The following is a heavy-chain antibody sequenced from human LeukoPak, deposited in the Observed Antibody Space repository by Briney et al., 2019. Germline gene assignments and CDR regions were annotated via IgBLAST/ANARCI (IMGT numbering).Heavy chain of an antibody. CDR2: ISYDGSNK. Sequence: PGGSLRLSCAASGFTFSSYAMHRVRQAPGKGLEWVAVISYDGSNKYYADSVKGRFTISRDNSKNTLYLQMNSLRAEDTAVYYCARDPNPRGIAAAGPEYWGQGTLVTVSS. CDR3: ARDPNPRGIAAAGPEY. CDR1: GFTFSSYA. D-gene: IGHD6-13*01. J-gene: IGHJ4*02. V-gene: IGHV3-30-3*01.